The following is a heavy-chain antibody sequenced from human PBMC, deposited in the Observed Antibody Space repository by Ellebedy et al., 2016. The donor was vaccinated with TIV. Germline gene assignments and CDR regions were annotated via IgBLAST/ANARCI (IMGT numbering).Heavy chain of an antibody. V-gene: IGHV3-21*06. CDR1: GFTFSSYS. CDR2: ISSSSSYI. D-gene: IGHD3-9*01. Sequence: GESLKISCAASGFTFSSYSMNWVRQVPGKGLEWVSPISSSSSYIYYADSVKGRFTISRDNSKSTLYLEMKSLRVEDTAVYYCAREQSPYYEILTGSFDYWGQGALVTVSS. J-gene: IGHJ4*02. CDR3: AREQSPYYEILTGSFDY.